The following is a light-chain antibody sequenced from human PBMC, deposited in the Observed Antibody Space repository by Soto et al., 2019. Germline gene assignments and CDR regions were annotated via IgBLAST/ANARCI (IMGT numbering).Light chain of an antibody. J-gene: IGLJ1*01. V-gene: IGLV1-40*01. CDR2: ANN. Sequence: QSVLTQTPSVSGAPGQRVTISCTGSSSNIGAGYDVHWYQQLPGTAPKLLIFANNIRPSGVPDRFSGSKSGTSASLAITGLQAEDEADYYCQSYDSSLSGYVFGTGTEVTVL. CDR3: QSYDSSLSGYV. CDR1: SSNIGAGYD.